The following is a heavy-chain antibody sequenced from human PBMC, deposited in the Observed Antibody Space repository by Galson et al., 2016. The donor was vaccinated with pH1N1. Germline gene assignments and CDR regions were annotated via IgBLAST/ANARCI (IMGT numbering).Heavy chain of an antibody. CDR1: GYTFTSYY. CDR3: ARTIVVVAHMDV. Sequence: SVKVSCKASGYTFTSYYMHWVRQAPGQGLEWMGITNPSGGSTSYAQKFQGRVTMTRDTSTSTVYMELSSLRSEDTAVYYCARTIVVVAHMDVWGQGTTVTVSS. CDR2: TNPSGGST. J-gene: IGHJ6*02. V-gene: IGHV1-46*01. D-gene: IGHD2-15*01.